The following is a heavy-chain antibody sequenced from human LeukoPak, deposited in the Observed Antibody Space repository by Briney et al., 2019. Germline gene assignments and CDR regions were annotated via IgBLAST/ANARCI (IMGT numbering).Heavy chain of an antibody. CDR2: ISAYNGNT. Sequence: ASVKVSCKASGYTFTSYGISWVRQAPGQGLEWMGWISAYNGNTNYAQKLQGRVTMTTDTSTSTAYMELRSLRPDDTAVYSCARDDASRGFAGNSPLDYWGQGTLITVSS. J-gene: IGHJ4*02. V-gene: IGHV1-18*01. D-gene: IGHD4-23*01. CDR1: GYTFTSYG. CDR3: ARDDASRGFAGNSPLDY.